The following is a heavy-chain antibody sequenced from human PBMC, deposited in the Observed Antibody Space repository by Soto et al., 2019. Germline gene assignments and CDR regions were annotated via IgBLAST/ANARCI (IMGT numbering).Heavy chain of an antibody. CDR2: IFWNDDK. CDR1: GFSLSTSGVG. D-gene: IGHD2-15*01. Sequence: ESGPTLVNPTQTLTLTCTFSGFSLSTSGVGVGWIRQPPGKALEWLALIFWNDDKRYSPSLKSRLAITKDTSKNQVVLTVTNMDPVDTATYYCAHRRRRGYCSGGSCYSGNWFDPWGQGTLVTVSS. CDR3: AHRRRRGYCSGGSCYSGNWFDP. J-gene: IGHJ5*02. V-gene: IGHV2-5*01.